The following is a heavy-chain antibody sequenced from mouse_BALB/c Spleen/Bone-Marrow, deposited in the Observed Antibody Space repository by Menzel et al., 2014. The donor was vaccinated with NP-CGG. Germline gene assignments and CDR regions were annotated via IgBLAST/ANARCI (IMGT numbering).Heavy chain of an antibody. J-gene: IGHJ3*01. D-gene: IGHD4-1*01. CDR2: IGPSGDYT. V-gene: IGHV1-4*01. CDR1: GYTFTSYT. CDR3: AREARTGAWFAY. Sequence: QVQLKDSGAELARPGASVMISCKTSGYTFTSYTMQWIRQRPGQGLEWIGYIGPSGDYTNYNQKFKERATLTAGNSSNTAFVQLSSLTTEDFAVYYCAREARTGAWFAYWGQGTMLTVSA.